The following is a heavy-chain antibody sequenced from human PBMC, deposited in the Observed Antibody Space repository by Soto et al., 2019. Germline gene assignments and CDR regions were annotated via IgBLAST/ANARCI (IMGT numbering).Heavy chain of an antibody. V-gene: IGHV3-30-3*01. J-gene: IGHJ4*02. CDR1: GFTFSSYA. CDR3: ARDPPQSYYFDY. D-gene: IGHD3-16*02. Sequence: QVQLVESGGGVVQPGRSLRLSCAASGFTFSSYAMHWVRQAPGKGLEWVAVISYDGSNKYYADSVKGRFTISRDNFKNTLYLQMNSLRAEDKAVYYCARDPPQSYYFDYWGQGTLVTVSS. CDR2: ISYDGSNK.